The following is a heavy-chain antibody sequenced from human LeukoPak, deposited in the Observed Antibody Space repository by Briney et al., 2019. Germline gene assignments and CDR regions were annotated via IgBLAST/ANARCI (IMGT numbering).Heavy chain of an antibody. CDR2: IYTSGST. Sequence: SETLSLTCTVSGGSISSYYWSWIRQPAGEGLEWIGRIYTSGSTNYNPSLKSRVTMSVDTSKNQFSLKLSSVTAADTAVYYCARGGWCSSTSCYVDFDYWGQGTLVTVSS. CDR3: ARGGWCSSTSCYVDFDY. CDR1: GGSISSYY. D-gene: IGHD2-2*01. V-gene: IGHV4-4*07. J-gene: IGHJ4*02.